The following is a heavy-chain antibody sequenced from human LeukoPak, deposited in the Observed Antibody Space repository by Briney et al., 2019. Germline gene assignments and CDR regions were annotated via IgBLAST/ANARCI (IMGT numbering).Heavy chain of an antibody. CDR1: GFTFSNFG. CDR3: AKALDPYYDILTGYHTPPPFDY. V-gene: IGHV3-30*18. CDR2: ISYDGSNE. D-gene: IGHD3-9*01. J-gene: IGHJ4*02. Sequence: GRSLRLSCAASGFTFSNFGMHWVRQAPGKGLGWLAVISYDGSNEYHADSVKGRFTISRDNSKGTLFLQMNSLRAEDTAVYYCAKALDPYYDILTGYHTPPPFDYWGQGTLVTVSS.